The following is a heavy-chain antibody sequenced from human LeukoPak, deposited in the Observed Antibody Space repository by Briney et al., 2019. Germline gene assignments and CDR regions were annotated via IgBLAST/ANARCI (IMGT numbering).Heavy chain of an antibody. D-gene: IGHD4-11*01. V-gene: IGHV3-66*01. CDR1: GFTVSSNY. J-gene: IGHJ3*02. CDR3: ARPGDLTTNDAFDI. CDR2: IYSGGST. Sequence: GSLRLSCAASGFTVSSNYMGWVRQAPGKGLEWVLVIYSGGSTYYADSVKGRFTISRDNSKNTLYLQMNSLRAEDTAVYYCARPGDLTTNDAFDIWGQGTMVTVSS.